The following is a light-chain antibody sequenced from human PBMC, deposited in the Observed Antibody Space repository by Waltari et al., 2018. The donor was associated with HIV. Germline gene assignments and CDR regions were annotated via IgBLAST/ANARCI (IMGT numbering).Light chain of an antibody. CDR3: YSTDSSGNQRGV. J-gene: IGLJ3*02. Sequence: SYELTQPPSVSVSPGQTARITCSGDALPKNYAYWYQQKSGQAPVLVIYEDSKRPSGIPERFSGSSSGTMATLTISGAQVEDEADYYCYSTDSSGNQRGVFGGGTKLTVL. CDR2: EDS. CDR1: ALPKNY. V-gene: IGLV3-10*01.